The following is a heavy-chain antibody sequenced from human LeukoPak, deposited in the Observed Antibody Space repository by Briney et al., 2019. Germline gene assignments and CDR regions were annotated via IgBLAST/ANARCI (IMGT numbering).Heavy chain of an antibody. V-gene: IGHV4-38-2*01. J-gene: IGHJ4*02. D-gene: IGHD3-22*01. CDR3: ARHDDHYDSSGCFDY. Sequence: SETLSLTCAVSGYSISSGYYWGWIRQPPGKGLEWIGSIYHSGSTYYNPSLKSRVTISVDTSKNQFSLKLSSVTAADTAVYYCARHDDHYDSSGCFDYWGQGTLVTVSS. CDR2: IYHSGST. CDR1: GYSISSGYY.